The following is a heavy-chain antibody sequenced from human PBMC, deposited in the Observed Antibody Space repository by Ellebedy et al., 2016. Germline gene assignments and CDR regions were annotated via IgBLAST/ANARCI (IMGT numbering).Heavy chain of an antibody. CDR2: IYWDDDE. J-gene: IGHJ2*01. CDR3: AHTTYSSAWYWYFDL. D-gene: IGHD6-19*01. V-gene: IGHV2-5*02. CDR1: GFSLSTTGAG. Sequence: SGPTLVKPTQTLTLTCNFSGFSLSTTGAGVGWIRQPPGKALEWLALIYWDDDERYSPSLKSRLTITKDTSKNQVVLIMTNMNPLDTATYFCAHTTYSSAWYWYFDLWGRGTLVTVSS.